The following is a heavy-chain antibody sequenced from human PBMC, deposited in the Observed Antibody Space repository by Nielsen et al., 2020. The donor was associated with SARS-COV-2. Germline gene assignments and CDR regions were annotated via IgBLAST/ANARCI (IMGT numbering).Heavy chain of an antibody. D-gene: IGHD2/OR15-2a*01. CDR1: GFTFSSYG. CDR3: TTDQIEYYDDYFDY. V-gene: IGHV3-30*03. J-gene: IGHJ4*02. Sequence: GESLKISCAASGFTFSSYGMHWVRQAPGKGLEWVAVISYDGSNKYYADSVKGRFTISRDNSKNTLYLQMNSLKTEDTAVYYCTTDQIEYYDDYFDYWGQGTLVTVSS. CDR2: ISYDGSNK.